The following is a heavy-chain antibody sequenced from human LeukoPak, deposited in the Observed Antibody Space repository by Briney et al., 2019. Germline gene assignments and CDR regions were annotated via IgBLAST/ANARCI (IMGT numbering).Heavy chain of an antibody. CDR1: GDSLSNYY. V-gene: IGHV4-59*08. Sequence: SETLSLTCSVSGDSLSNYYWTWMPQPPGKGLEWVGYIYYTGSPNYNPSLKSRVTISVDTSKNQFSLKLSSVTAADTAVYYCARLRDYGSGTFYNDYWGQGTLVTVSS. CDR3: ARLRDYGSGTFYNDY. D-gene: IGHD3-10*01. J-gene: IGHJ4*02. CDR2: IYYTGSP.